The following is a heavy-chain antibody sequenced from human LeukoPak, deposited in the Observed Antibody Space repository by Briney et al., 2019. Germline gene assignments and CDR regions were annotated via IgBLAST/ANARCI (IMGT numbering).Heavy chain of an antibody. CDR2: IYYSGST. CDR1: GGSISSSSYY. V-gene: IGHV4-39*01. Sequence: PSETLSLTCTVSGGSISSSSYYWGWIRQPPGKGLEWIGSIYYSGSTYYNPSLKSRVTISVDTSKNQFSLKLSSVTAADTAVYYCARVSAAGGGYYYYMDVWGKGTPVTVSS. CDR3: ARVSAAGGGYYYYMDV. J-gene: IGHJ6*03. D-gene: IGHD6-13*01.